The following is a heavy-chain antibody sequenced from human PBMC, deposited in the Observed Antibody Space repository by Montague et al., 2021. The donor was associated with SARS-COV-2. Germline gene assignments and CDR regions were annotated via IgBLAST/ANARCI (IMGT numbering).Heavy chain of an antibody. V-gene: IGHV2-70*01. D-gene: IGHD6-19*01. CDR2: IDWDDDT. J-gene: IGHJ2*01. CDR1: GFSVSTSGVC. CDR3: ARIPEYSSGACPDLYLHL. Sequence: VKPTQTLTLTCTFSGFSVSTSGVCVSWIRQPPGKALEWLALIDWDDDTYYSTSLKTRLTISKDTSKNQVVLTMTNMDPVDTGTYYCARIPEYSSGACPDLYLHLWGRGTLVTVSS.